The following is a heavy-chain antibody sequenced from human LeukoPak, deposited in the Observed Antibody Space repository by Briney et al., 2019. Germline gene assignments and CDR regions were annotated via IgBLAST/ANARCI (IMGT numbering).Heavy chain of an antibody. Sequence: MPGGSLRLSCAASGFTFSSHNMNWVRQAPMKGLEWVSSIGTDGSYIYYADSVKGRFTISRDNAKNSLYLQMNSLRVEDTAVYYCAREGSSWFFDYWGQGTLVTVSS. CDR1: GFTFSSHN. V-gene: IGHV3-21*01. CDR2: IGTDGSYI. CDR3: AREGSSWFFDY. D-gene: IGHD6-13*01. J-gene: IGHJ4*02.